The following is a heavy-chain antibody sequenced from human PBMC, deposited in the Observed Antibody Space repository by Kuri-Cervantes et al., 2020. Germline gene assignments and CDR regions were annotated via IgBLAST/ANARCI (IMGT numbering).Heavy chain of an antibody. CDR2: IYPGDSDT. Sequence: GGSLRLSCKGSGYSFTSYWIGWVRQMPGKGLEWMGIIYPGDSDTRYSPSFQGQVTISADKSISTACLQWSSLKASDTAMYYCARLLILQWQSFDYWGQGTLVTVSS. J-gene: IGHJ4*02. CDR3: ARLLILQWQSFDY. D-gene: IGHD3-3*01. CDR1: GYSFTSYW. V-gene: IGHV5-51*01.